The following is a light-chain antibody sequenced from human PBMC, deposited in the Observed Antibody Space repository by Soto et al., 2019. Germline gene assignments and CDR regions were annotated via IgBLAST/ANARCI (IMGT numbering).Light chain of an antibody. J-gene: IGLJ1*01. V-gene: IGLV2-14*01. CDR2: DVS. CDR1: SSDVGGYNY. Sequence: QSALTQPASVSGSPGQSITISCTGTSSDVGGYNYVSWYQQHPGKAPKLMIYDVSNRPSGVSNRFSGSKSGNTASLTISGLQAEDEADYYCSSYTSSSILYVFGTGTKDTVL. CDR3: SSYTSSSILYV.